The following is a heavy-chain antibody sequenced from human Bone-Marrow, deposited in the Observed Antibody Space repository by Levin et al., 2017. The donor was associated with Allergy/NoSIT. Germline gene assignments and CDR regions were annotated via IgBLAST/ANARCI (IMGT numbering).Heavy chain of an antibody. Sequence: SETLSLTCSVSGDSMSSSNYHWGWVRQPPGKGLEWIGTVYYSGATYYSPSLKSRVTISGETSQNQFSLKLTSVTAADTAVYYCARVVALKSFDWTGGNFDFWGQGSLVTVSS. CDR2: VYYSGAT. J-gene: IGHJ4*01. CDR3: ARVVALKSFDWTGGNFDF. D-gene: IGHD3-9*01. CDR1: GDSMSSSNYH. V-gene: IGHV4-39*01.